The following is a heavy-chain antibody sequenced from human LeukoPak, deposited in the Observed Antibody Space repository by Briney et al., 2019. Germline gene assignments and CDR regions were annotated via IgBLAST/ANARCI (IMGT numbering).Heavy chain of an antibody. V-gene: IGHV4-31*03. CDR1: GGSISSGGYY. CDR2: IYYSGST. CDR3: ARFGGGDIVATIPHYFDY. Sequence: SGTLSLTCTVSGGSISSGGYYWSWIRQHPGKGLEWIGYIYYSGSTYYNPSLKSRVTISVDTSKNQFSLKLSSVTAADTAVYYCARFGGGDIVATIPHYFDYWGQGTLVTVSS. J-gene: IGHJ4*02. D-gene: IGHD5-12*01.